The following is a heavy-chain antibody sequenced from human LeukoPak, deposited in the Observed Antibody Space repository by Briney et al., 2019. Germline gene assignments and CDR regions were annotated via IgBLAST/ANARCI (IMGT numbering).Heavy chain of an antibody. CDR2: ISWNSGSI. J-gene: IGHJ3*02. Sequence: PGRSLRLSCAASGFTFDDYAMHWVRQAPGKGLEWVSGISWNSGSIGYADSVKGRFTISRDNAKNSLYLQMNSLRAEDMALYYCAKVNGRDGYNSGAFDIWGQGTMVTVSS. D-gene: IGHD5-24*01. CDR3: AKVNGRDGYNSGAFDI. V-gene: IGHV3-9*03. CDR1: GFTFDDYA.